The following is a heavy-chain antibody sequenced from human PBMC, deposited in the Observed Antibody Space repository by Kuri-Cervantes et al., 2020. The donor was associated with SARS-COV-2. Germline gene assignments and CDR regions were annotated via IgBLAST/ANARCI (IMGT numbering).Heavy chain of an antibody. J-gene: IGHJ4*02. CDR1: GFSLSTSGVG. D-gene: IGHD5-18*01. CDR3: ARIQAATVIADY. Sequence: SGPTLVKPTQTLTLTCTFSGFSLSTSGVGVGWIRQPPGKALEWLALIYWDDDKRYGPSLETRLTISKDTSKNQVVLTMTNVDPVDTATYYCARIQAATVIADYWGQGTLVTVSS. V-gene: IGHV2-5*05. CDR2: IYWDDDK.